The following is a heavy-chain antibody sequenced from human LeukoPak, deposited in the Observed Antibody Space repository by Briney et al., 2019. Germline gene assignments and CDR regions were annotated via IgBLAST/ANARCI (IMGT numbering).Heavy chain of an antibody. CDR3: ARGGSGSYWTFDY. Sequence: GASVKVSCKASGYTFTGYYMHWVRQAPGQGLEWMGWINPNSGGTNYAQKFQGWVTMTRDTPISTAYMELSRLRSDDTAVYYCARGGSGSYWTFDYWGQGTLVTVSS. CDR1: GYTFTGYY. D-gene: IGHD3-10*01. CDR2: INPNSGGT. J-gene: IGHJ4*02. V-gene: IGHV1-2*04.